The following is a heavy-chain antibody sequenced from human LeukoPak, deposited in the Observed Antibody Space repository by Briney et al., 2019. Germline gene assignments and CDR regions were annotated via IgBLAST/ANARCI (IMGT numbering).Heavy chain of an antibody. CDR3: ARAGFIPAAQGAFDI. CDR2: ISAYNGNT. D-gene: IGHD2-2*01. Sequence: ASVKVSCKASGYTFTSYGISWVRQAPGQGLEWMRWISAYNGNTNYAQKLQGRVTMTTDTSTSTAYMELRSLRSGDTAVYYCARAGFIPAAQGAFDIWGQGTMVTVSS. CDR1: GYTFTSYG. V-gene: IGHV1-18*01. J-gene: IGHJ3*02.